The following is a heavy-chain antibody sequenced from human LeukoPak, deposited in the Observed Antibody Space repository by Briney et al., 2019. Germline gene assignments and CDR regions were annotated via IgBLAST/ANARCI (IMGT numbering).Heavy chain of an antibody. D-gene: IGHD3-9*01. Sequence: SETLSLTCTVSGGSISPYHWSWIRQPPGKGLEWIGYIYYSGTTHYNPSLESRVTMSVDTSKNQFSLELSSVTAADTAVYYCATHYDVLTGYAAAAFDIWGQGTMVTVSS. CDR1: GGSISPYH. V-gene: IGHV4-59*08. J-gene: IGHJ3*02. CDR3: ATHYDVLTGYAAAAFDI. CDR2: IYYSGTT.